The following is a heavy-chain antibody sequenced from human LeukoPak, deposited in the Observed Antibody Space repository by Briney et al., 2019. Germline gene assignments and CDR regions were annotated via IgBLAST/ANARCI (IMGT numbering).Heavy chain of an antibody. J-gene: IGHJ4*02. CDR3: ARDQVTTVTELDY. CDR2: ISYDGSNK. Sequence: PGKSLRLSCAASGFTFNNYGMHWVRQAPGKGLEWVAVISYDGSNKYYADSVKGRFTISRDNSKNTLYLQMNGLRAEDTAVYYCARDQVTTVTELDYWGQGTLVTVSS. V-gene: IGHV3-30*03. CDR1: GFTFNNYG. D-gene: IGHD4-17*01.